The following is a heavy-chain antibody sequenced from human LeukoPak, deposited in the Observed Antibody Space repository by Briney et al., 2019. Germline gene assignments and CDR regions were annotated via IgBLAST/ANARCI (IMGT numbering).Heavy chain of an antibody. CDR3: ARVGDSGYQYYFDY. CDR2: INWNGGST. D-gene: IGHD5-12*01. J-gene: IGHJ4*02. V-gene: IGHV3-20*01. Sequence: GGSLRLSCAASGFTFDDYGMSWVRQAPGKGLEWVSGINWNGGSTGYADSVKGRFTISRDNAKNSLYLQMNSLRAEDTALYHCARVGDSGYQYYFDYWGQGTLVTVSS. CDR1: GFTFDDYG.